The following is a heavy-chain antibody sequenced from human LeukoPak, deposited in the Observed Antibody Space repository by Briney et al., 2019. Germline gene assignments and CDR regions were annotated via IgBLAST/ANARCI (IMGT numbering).Heavy chain of an antibody. CDR2: IYYSVST. CDR3: ASAGGSGSYYYHNWFDP. V-gene: IGHV4-59*01. CDR1: GGSISSYY. D-gene: IGHD3-10*01. J-gene: IGHJ5*02. Sequence: KPSETLSLTCTVSGGSISSYYWSWIRQPPGKGLEWIGYIYYSVSTNYNPSLKSRVTISVDTSKNQFSLKLSSVTAADTAVYYCASAGGSGSYYYHNWFDPWGQGTLVTVSS.